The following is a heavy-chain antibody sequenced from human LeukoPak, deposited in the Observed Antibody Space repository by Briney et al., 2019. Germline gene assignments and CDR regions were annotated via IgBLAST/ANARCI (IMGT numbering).Heavy chain of an antibody. CDR3: ARDGPTLFDTAMLM. CDR2: IDSDGINS. D-gene: IGHD5-18*01. CDR1: GFTFSTYW. Sequence: GGSLRLSCAASGFTFSTYWMHWVRQAPGKGLVWVSRIDSDGINSYYADSVKGRFTISRDNAKNSLYLQMNSLRADDTAVYYCARDGPTLFDTAMLMWGQGTLVTVSS. V-gene: IGHV3-74*01. J-gene: IGHJ4*02.